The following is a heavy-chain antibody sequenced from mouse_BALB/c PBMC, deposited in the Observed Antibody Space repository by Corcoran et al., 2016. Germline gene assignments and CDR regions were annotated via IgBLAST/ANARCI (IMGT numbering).Heavy chain of an antibody. D-gene: IGHD2-1*01. CDR2: INPNNGGT. Sequence: EVQLQQSEPELVKPGDSVKISCKTSGYTFTEYTMHWVKQCHGKSLEGIGGINPNNGGTSYNQKFKGKATLTVDKSSSTAYMELRSLTSEDSAVYYCARYGNYYFDYWGQGTTLTVSS. J-gene: IGHJ2*01. CDR1: GYTFTEYT. CDR3: ARYGNYYFDY. V-gene: IGHV1-18*01.